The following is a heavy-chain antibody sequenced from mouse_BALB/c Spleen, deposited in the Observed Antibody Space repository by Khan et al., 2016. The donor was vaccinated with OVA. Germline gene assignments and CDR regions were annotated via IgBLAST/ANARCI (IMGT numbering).Heavy chain of an antibody. CDR3: AGGGYSAFAY. CDR1: GYTLTDYI. J-gene: IGHJ3*01. Sequence: VQLQESGPELVKPGASLKVSCKASGYTLTDYIIGWVKQSTRQGFERIGDIFPGSDTPYYNEKRKDKATWTVDNPANTACMPLGGLTCEDSAVYFCAGGGYSAFAYLCLGTLVAVSA. D-gene: IGHD2-14*01. V-gene: IGHV1-75*01. CDR2: IFPGSDTP.